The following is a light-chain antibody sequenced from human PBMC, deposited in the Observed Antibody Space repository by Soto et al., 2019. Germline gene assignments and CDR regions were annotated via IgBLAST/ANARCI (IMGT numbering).Light chain of an antibody. CDR3: QQANSFPPT. CDR1: QGISRW. J-gene: IGKJ4*01. V-gene: IGKV1-12*01. Sequence: DIQMTQSPSSVSASVGDRVTITCRASQGISRWLAWYQQKPGKAPKVLIYPASSLQSGVPSRFSGSGSGTDFTLTISSLQHEDFATYYCQQANSFPPTFGGGTKVEIK. CDR2: PAS.